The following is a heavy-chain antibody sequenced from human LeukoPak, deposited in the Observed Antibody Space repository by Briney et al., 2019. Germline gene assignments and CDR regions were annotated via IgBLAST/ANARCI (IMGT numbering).Heavy chain of an antibody. Sequence: GASVKVSCKASGYTFTGYYMHWVRQAPGQGLEWMGWINPNSGGTNYAQKFQGRVTMTRDTSISTAYMELSRLRSDDTAVYYCARDLEAVAFGPIFDYWGQGTLVTVSS. J-gene: IGHJ4*02. CDR3: ARDLEAVAFGPIFDY. CDR1: GYTFTGYY. D-gene: IGHD6-19*01. V-gene: IGHV1-2*02. CDR2: INPNSGGT.